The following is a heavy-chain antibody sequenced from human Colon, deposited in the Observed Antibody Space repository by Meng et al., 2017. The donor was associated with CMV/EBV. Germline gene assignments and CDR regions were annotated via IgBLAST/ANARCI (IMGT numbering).Heavy chain of an antibody. D-gene: IGHD3-10*01. J-gene: IGHJ1*01. V-gene: IGHV4-4*07. Sequence: QLQGSGPGLVKPSETLSLTCTGSCGSISGHYWTWIRRPAGEGLQWLGRIYSNGRIDENYSLRSRVTISVDTSKNQLSLRLTSVTAADTAVYYCGRAGARGVPIDVWGRGTLVTVSS. CDR1: CGSISGHY. CDR2: IYSNGRI. CDR3: GRAGARGVPIDV.